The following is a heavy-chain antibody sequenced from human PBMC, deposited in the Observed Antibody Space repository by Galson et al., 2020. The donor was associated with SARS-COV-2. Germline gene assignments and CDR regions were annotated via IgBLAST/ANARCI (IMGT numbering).Heavy chain of an antibody. D-gene: IGHD6-6*01. J-gene: IGHJ4*02. V-gene: IGHV1-46*04. CDR1: GYTFISHY. CDR2: INPSGDIT. Sequence: ASVPVSCQASGYTFISHYIHWVRQAPGQGLEWMGVINPSGDITSYAQKLRGRVTVTRDMSTQTVYMELSSLTSEDTAVYYCAREWGDISSSVFDDWGQGSLVVFSS. CDR3: AREWGDISSSVFDD.